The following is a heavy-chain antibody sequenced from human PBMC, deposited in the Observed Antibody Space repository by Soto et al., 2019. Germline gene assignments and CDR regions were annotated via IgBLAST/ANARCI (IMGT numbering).Heavy chain of an antibody. Sequence: QVQLVESGGGVVQPGRSLRLSCAASGFTFNNYGMHWVRQAPGKGLEWVATISNDGSDKYYADSVKRRLTISRDNSKNTVYLQMNSRRAEETDVYYCAKDQGIAASHGIDWGQGTMVTVSS. J-gene: IGHJ3*01. CDR2: ISNDGSDK. CDR1: GFTFNNYG. D-gene: IGHD6-13*01. V-gene: IGHV3-30*18. CDR3: AKDQGIAASHGID.